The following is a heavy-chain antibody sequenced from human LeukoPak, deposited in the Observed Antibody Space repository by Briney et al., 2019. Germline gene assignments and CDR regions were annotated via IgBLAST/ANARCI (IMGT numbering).Heavy chain of an antibody. D-gene: IGHD6-13*01. CDR1: GYTYTCYY. J-gene: IGHJ3*02. CDR3: ASSYSAGAFDI. V-gene: IGHV1-2*02. CDR2: INPNSGDT. Sequence: GASVKVSCKASGYTYTCYYMHWVRQAPGQGLEWMGWINPNSGDTNYAQKFQGRVTMTRDTSISTAYMQLSRLRSDDTAVYCCASSYSAGAFDIWGQGTMVTVSS.